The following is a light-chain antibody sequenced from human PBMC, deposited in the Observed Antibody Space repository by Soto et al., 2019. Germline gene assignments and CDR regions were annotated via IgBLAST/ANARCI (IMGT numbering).Light chain of an antibody. V-gene: IGKV3-15*01. Sequence: EVVLTQSPDTLSLPPGERATLSCRASQSISSYLAWYQQKPGQAPRLLIYDASSRATGIPARFSGSGPGTEFTLSISSLQSEDFAVYYCQQYNNWPWTFGQGTKVDIK. CDR1: QSISSY. CDR2: DAS. CDR3: QQYNNWPWT. J-gene: IGKJ1*01.